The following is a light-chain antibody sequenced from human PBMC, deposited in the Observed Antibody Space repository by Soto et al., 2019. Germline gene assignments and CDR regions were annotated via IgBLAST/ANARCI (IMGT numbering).Light chain of an antibody. Sequence: QSALTQPASVSGSPGQSITISCTGTSSDVGSYDYVSWYQQHPGKAPKLIIYEVSNRPSGVSNRFSGSKSGNTASLIISGLQAEDESDYYCTSYTTSSTLVFGAGTKVTVL. V-gene: IGLV2-14*01. J-gene: IGLJ1*01. CDR2: EVS. CDR1: SSDVGSYDY. CDR3: TSYTTSSTLV.